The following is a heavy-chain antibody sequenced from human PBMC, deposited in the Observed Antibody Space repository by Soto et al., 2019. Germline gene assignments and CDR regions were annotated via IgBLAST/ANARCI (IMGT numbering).Heavy chain of an antibody. D-gene: IGHD6-13*01. J-gene: IGHJ5*02. CDR2: IYYSGST. CDR3: ARSAEQQLEACFDP. V-gene: IGHV4-59*01. CDR1: GGSISSYY. Sequence: SETLSLTCTVSGGSISSYYWSWIRQPPGKGLEWIGYIYYSGSTNYNPSLKSRVTISVDTSKNQFSLKLSSVTAADTAVYYCARSAEQQLEACFDPWGQGTLVTVSS.